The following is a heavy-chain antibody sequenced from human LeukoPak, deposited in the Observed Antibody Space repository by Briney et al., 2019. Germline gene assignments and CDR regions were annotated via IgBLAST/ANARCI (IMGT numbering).Heavy chain of an antibody. Sequence: ASVKVSCKVSGYTLTELSMHWVRQAPGKGLEWMGGFDPEDGETIYAQKFQGRVTMTEDTSTDTAYMELSSLRSEDTAVYYCATANVIVLMVYAQSYAFDTWGQGTMVTVSS. V-gene: IGHV1-24*01. D-gene: IGHD2-8*01. CDR3: ATANVIVLMVYAQSYAFDT. J-gene: IGHJ3*02. CDR2: FDPEDGET. CDR1: GYTLTELS.